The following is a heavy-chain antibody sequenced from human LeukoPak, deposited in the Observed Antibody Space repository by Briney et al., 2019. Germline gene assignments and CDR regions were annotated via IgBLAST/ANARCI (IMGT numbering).Heavy chain of an antibody. D-gene: IGHD7-27*01. J-gene: IGHJ4*02. Sequence: GRSLRLSCAASGFTFSGYGMHWVSQAPGKGLEWVAFIRYDGSNKYYADSVKGRFTISRDNSKNTLYLQMNSLRAEDTAVYYCAKVSDWGRPSYIDYWGQGTLVTVSS. CDR2: IRYDGSNK. V-gene: IGHV3-30*02. CDR1: GFTFSGYG. CDR3: AKVSDWGRPSYIDY.